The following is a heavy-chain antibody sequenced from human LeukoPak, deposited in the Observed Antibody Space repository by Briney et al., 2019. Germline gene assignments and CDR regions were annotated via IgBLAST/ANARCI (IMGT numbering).Heavy chain of an antibody. CDR3: ARDSGYDPNSSDY. J-gene: IGHJ4*02. CDR2: ISVYNGNT. D-gene: IGHD5-12*01. Sequence: ASVKVSCKASGYTFTGYYMHWVRQAPGQGLEWMGWISVYNGNTNYAQKLQGRVTMTTDTSTSTAYMELRSLRSDDTAVYYCARDSGYDPNSSDYWGQGTLVTVSS. V-gene: IGHV1-18*04. CDR1: GYTFTGYY.